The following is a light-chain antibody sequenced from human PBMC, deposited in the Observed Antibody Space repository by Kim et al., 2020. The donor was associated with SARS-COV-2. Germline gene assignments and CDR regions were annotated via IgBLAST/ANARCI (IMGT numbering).Light chain of an antibody. CDR2: DVS. V-gene: IGLV2-14*03. Sequence: QSALTQPASVSGSPGQSITISCTGTTYDFANYDFVSWYQQHPGKAPKLLIFDVSDRPSGVSDRFSGSKSGYTASLTISSLQAEDEAHYYCSSYTSSTTLGVFGGGTQLTVL. CDR1: TYDFANYDF. J-gene: IGLJ2*01. CDR3: SSYTSSTTLGV.